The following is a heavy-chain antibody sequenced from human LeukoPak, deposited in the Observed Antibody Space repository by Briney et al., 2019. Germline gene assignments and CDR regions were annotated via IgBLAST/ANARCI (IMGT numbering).Heavy chain of an antibody. V-gene: IGHV3-7*05. CDR1: GFTFSTYW. Sequence: GGSLRLSCAAAGFTFSTYWMSWVRQAPGKGLEWVANIKEDGSEKYYVDSVKGRFTISRDNAKNSLYLQMNSLRAEDTAVYYCARDKPVRNSYGSVFDYWGQGTLVTVSS. D-gene: IGHD5-18*01. CDR3: ARDKPVRNSYGSVFDY. J-gene: IGHJ4*02. CDR2: IKEDGSEK.